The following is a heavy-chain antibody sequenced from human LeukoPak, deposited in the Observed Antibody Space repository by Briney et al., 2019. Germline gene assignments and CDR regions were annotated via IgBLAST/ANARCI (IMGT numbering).Heavy chain of an antibody. Sequence: PGRSLRLSCTASGFNFGDYAMSWVRQAPGKGLEWVGFIRSKAYGGTTEYAASVKGRFTISRDDSKSIAYLKMNSLKTEDTGVYYCTRDSRSGYSSRGGDYWGQGTLVTVSS. CDR1: GFNFGDYA. V-gene: IGHV3-49*04. D-gene: IGHD6-13*01. CDR3: TRDSRSGYSSRGGDY. J-gene: IGHJ4*02. CDR2: IRSKAYGGTT.